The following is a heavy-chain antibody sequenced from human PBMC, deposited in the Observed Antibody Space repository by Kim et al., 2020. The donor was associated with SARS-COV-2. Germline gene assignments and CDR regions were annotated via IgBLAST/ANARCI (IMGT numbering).Heavy chain of an antibody. CDR2: ISSSSSYI. V-gene: IGHV3-21*01. J-gene: IGHJ6*02. CDR3: ARDQRDSSGWGTGYYYYGVDV. D-gene: IGHD6-19*01. CDR1: GFTFSSYS. Sequence: GGSLRLSCAASGFTFSSYSMNWVRQAPGKGLEWVSSISSSSSYIYYADSVKGRFTISRDNAKNSLYLQMNSLRAEDTAVYYCARDQRDSSGWGTGYYYYGVDVWGQETTVTVSS.